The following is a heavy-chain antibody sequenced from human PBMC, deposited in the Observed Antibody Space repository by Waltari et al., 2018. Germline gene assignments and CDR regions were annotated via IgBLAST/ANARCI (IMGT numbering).Heavy chain of an antibody. V-gene: IGHV3-23*04. D-gene: IGHD6-13*01. CDR3: AGGIAAAGINY. J-gene: IGHJ4*02. CDR2: ISGSRGST. CDR1: GFSFRVYA. Sequence: EVQLVESGGGLVQPGGSLRLSCAAPGFSFRVYAMSGVRQAPGKGLEWGSAISGSRGSTYYADSVKGRFTISRDNSKNTLYLQMNRLRAEDTAVYYCAGGIAAAGINYWGQGTLVTVSS.